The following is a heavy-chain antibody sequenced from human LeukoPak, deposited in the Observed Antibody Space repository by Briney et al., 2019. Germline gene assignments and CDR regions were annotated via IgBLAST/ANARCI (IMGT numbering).Heavy chain of an antibody. D-gene: IGHD6-19*01. CDR3: ARDRAVAGTDY. CDR2: IKQDGSEK. V-gene: IGHV3-7*01. J-gene: IGHJ4*02. CDR1: GFTFSSYS. Sequence: GGSLRLSCAASGFTFSSYSMNWVRQAPGKGLEWVANIKQDGSEKYYVDSVKGRFTISRDNAKNSLYLQMNSLRAEDTAVYYCARDRAVAGTDYWGQGTLVTVSS.